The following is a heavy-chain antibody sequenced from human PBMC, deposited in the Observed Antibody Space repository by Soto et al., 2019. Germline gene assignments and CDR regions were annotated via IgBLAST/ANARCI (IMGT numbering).Heavy chain of an antibody. CDR3: ARGGVVVVPAAIGLYYYYGMDV. V-gene: IGHV1-2*04. J-gene: IGHJ6*02. CDR1: GYTFTGYY. CDR2: INPNSGGT. Sequence: ASVKVSCKASGYTFTGYYMHWVRQAPGQGLEWMGWINPNSGGTNYAQKFQGWVTMTRDTSISTAYMELSRLGSDDTAVYYCARGGVVVVPAAIGLYYYYGMDVWGRGTTVTVSS. D-gene: IGHD2-2*01.